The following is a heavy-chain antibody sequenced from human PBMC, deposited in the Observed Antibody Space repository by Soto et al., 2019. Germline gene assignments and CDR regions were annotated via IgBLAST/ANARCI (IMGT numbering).Heavy chain of an antibody. CDR1: CGSISSSSYY. V-gene: IGHV4-39*01. CDR3: ATTIASDFYYYGMDV. Sequence: SDTLPLTCTVSCGSISSSSYYWGWIRQPPGKGLEWIGSIYYSGSTYYNPSLKSRVTISVDTSKNQFSLKLSSVTAADTAVYYCATTIASDFYYYGMDVWGQGTTVT. CDR2: IYYSGST. D-gene: IGHD6-13*01. J-gene: IGHJ6*01.